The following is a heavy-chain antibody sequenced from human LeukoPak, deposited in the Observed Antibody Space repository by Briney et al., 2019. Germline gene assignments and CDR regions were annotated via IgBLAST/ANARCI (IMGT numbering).Heavy chain of an antibody. J-gene: IGHJ4*02. CDR3: VNDLQFHEGAF. CDR1: GFTFSIYA. V-gene: IGHV3-64D*06. Sequence: HPGGSLRLSCSASGFTFSIYAMHWVRQAPGKGLEYVSAINSNGDGTYYADSVKGRFTISRDNSKNTLYFQMNSLSAEDTAVYYCVNDLQFHEGAFWGQGTLVTVSS. CDR2: INSNGDGT.